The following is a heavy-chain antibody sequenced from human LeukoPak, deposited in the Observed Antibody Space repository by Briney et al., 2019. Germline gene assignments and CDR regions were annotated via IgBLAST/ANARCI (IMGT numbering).Heavy chain of an antibody. D-gene: IGHD6-6*01. V-gene: IGHV1-3*03. CDR2: INAGNGNT. Sequence: ASVKVSCKASGYTFTSYAMHWVRQAPGQRLEWMGWINAGNGNTKYSQEFQGRVTITRDTSASTAYMELSSLRSEDMAVYYCARDGSSSGWFDPWGQGTLVTVSS. CDR3: ARDGSSSGWFDP. J-gene: IGHJ5*02. CDR1: GYTFTSYA.